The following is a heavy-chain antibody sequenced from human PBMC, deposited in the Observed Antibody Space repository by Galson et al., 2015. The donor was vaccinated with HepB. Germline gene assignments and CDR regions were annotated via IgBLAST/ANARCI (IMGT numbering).Heavy chain of an antibody. V-gene: IGHV4-59*01. CDR1: GVSISSYY. CDR3: ARDPREYSSSLVFFDY. J-gene: IGHJ4*02. Sequence: TLSLTCTVSGVSISSYYWSWIRQPPGKGLEWIGYIYSSGSTNYNPSLKSRVTISVDTSKNQLSLKLSSVTAADTAVYYCARDPREYSSSLVFFDYWGQGTLVTVSS. CDR2: IYSSGST. D-gene: IGHD6-6*01.